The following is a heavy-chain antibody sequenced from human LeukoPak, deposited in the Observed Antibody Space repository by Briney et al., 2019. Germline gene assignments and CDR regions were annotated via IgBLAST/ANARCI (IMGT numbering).Heavy chain of an antibody. CDR3: AREVGYCSGGGCYSYFDY. Sequence: PSQTRSPTCTVAGGSISSYYWSWIRQPPGKGLEWIGYIYYSGSTNYNASLTNRVTISVDTFKNQFSLKLSSVTAADTAVYYCAREVGYCSGGGCYSYFDYWGQGTLVTVSS. J-gene: IGHJ4*02. CDR1: GGSISSYY. V-gene: IGHV4-59*01. CDR2: IYYSGST. D-gene: IGHD2-15*01.